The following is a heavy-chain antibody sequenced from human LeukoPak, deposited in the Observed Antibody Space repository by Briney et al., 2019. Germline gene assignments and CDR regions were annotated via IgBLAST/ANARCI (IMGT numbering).Heavy chain of an antibody. J-gene: IGHJ4*02. D-gene: IGHD1-26*01. Sequence: SGGSLRLSCAASGFTFSSYAMSWVRQAPGKGLEWVSVISGSGGSTYYADSVKGRFTISRDNSKNTLYLQMNSLRAEDTAVYYCAKDQSGSYYYFDYWGQGTLVTVSS. V-gene: IGHV3-23*01. CDR2: ISGSGGST. CDR1: GFTFSSYA. CDR3: AKDQSGSYYYFDY.